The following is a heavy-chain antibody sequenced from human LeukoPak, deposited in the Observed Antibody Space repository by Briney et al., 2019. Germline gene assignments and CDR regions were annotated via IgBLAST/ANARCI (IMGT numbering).Heavy chain of an antibody. D-gene: IGHD4-11*01. CDR1: GFTFSSYG. V-gene: IGHV3-30*03. Sequence: GGSLRLSCAASGFTFSSYGMHWVRQAPGKGLEWVAVISYDGSNKYYADSVKGRFTISRDNSKNTLYLQLNSLRAEDTAVYYCARDRTPNWSAYGNPTFHYWGQGTLVTVSS. J-gene: IGHJ4*02. CDR3: ARDRTPNWSAYGNPTFHY. CDR2: ISYDGSNK.